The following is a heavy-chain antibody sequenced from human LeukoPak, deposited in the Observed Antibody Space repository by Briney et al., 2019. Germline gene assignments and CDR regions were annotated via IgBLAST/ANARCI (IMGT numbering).Heavy chain of an antibody. CDR1: GFTFSSYG. D-gene: IGHD3-22*01. Sequence: GGTLRLSCAASGFTFSSYGMSWVRQAPGKGLEWVSAISGSGGSTYYADSVKGRFTISRDNSKNTLYLQMNSLRAEDTAVYYCAKLGLYYYDSSGYSDDYWGQGTLVTVSS. V-gene: IGHV3-23*01. CDR3: AKLGLYYYDSSGYSDDY. CDR2: ISGSGGST. J-gene: IGHJ4*02.